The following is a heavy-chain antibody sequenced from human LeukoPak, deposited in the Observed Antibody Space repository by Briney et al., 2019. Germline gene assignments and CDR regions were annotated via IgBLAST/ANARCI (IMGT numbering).Heavy chain of an antibody. J-gene: IGHJ4*02. CDR3: ATVPQSRAVVGPNYLDY. Sequence: ASVKVSCKVSGYTLTELSMHWVRQAPGKGLEWMGGFDPEDGETIYAQKFQGRVTMTEDTSTDTAYMELSSLRSEDTAVYYCATVPQSRAVVGPNYLDYWGQGTLVTVSS. CDR1: GYTLTELS. V-gene: IGHV1-24*01. D-gene: IGHD2-15*01. CDR2: FDPEDGET.